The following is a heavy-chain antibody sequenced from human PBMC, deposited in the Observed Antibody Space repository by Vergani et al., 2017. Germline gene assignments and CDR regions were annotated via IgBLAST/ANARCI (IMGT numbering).Heavy chain of an antibody. CDR3: AREGSGLAFDY. Sequence: QVQLQQWGAGLLKPSETLSLTCAVYGGSFSGYYWSWIRQPPGKGLEWIGEINHSGSTNYNPSLKSRVTISVDTSKNQFSLKLSSVTAADTAVYYCAREGSGLAFDYWGQGTLVTVSS. CDR1: GGSFSGYY. V-gene: IGHV4-34*01. D-gene: IGHD6-19*01. J-gene: IGHJ4*02. CDR2: INHSGST.